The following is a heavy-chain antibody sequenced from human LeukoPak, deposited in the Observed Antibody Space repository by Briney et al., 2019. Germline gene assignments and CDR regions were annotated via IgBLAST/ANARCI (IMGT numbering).Heavy chain of an antibody. D-gene: IGHD3-3*01. CDR1: RVTFSRSA. V-gene: IGHV3-23*01. J-gene: IGHJ3*02. CDR2: ISRSDVST. CDR3: AKEERITIFGVPFLDAFDI. Sequence: PGGSLILSCAPSRVTFSRSAMSSVRQGPGERLERVSAISRSDVSTYHADSVQGWFTISRDNSTNTLYLLMNSLRAEDTAVYYCAKEERITIFGVPFLDAFDIWGQGTMVTVSS.